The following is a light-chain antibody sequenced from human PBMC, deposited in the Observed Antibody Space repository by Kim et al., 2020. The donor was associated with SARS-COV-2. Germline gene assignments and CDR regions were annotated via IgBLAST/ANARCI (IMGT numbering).Light chain of an antibody. CDR3: QQYYTTPHT. J-gene: IGKJ4*01. Sequence: DIVMTQSPDSLPVSLGERATINCKSSQSVLFSSNNQNCLAWYQQKPGQPPKLLIYWASTRESRVPDRFSGSGSGTDFTLTISSLQAEDVAVYYCQQYYTTPHTFGGGTKVDIK. CDR1: QSVLFSSNNQNC. CDR2: WAS. V-gene: IGKV4-1*01.